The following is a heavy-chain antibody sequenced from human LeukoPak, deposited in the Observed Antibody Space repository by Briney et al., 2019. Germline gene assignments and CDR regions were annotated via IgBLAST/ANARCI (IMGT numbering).Heavy chain of an antibody. CDR1: GGTFSSYA. CDR3: ARDVPYGEPGYYFDY. V-gene: IGHV1-69*04. D-gene: IGHD4-17*01. J-gene: IGHJ4*02. CDR2: IIPILGIA. Sequence: GSSVKVSCKASGGTFSSYAISWVRQAPGQGLEWMGRIIPILGIANYAQKFQGRVTITADKSTSTAYMELSSLRSEDTAMYYCARDVPYGEPGYYFDYWGQGTLVTVSS.